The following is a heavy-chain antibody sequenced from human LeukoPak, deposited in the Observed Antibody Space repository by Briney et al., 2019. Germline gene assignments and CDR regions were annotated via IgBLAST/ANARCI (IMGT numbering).Heavy chain of an antibody. CDR3: PRVRIVATGIDY. D-gene: IGHD5-12*01. V-gene: IGHV1-2*02. CDR2: INPNRCGT. Sequence: GASVKVSCKASGYTFTGYYMHWVRQALGQGLEVMGWINPNRCGTNYAQNFQGRVTMTRDTSISTAYMELSRVRSDDTAGYYCPRVRIVATGIDYWGQGTLVTVSS. CDR1: GYTFTGYY. J-gene: IGHJ4*02.